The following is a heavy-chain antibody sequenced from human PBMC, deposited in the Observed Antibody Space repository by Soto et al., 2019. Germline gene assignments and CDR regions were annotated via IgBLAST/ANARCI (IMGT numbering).Heavy chain of an antibody. J-gene: IGHJ4*02. V-gene: IGHV1-3*01. CDR2: INAGNGNT. CDR1: GYTFISYA. CDR3: AGDFNDGSGDY. D-gene: IGHD3-10*01. Sequence: QVQLVQSGAEAKKPGASVKVSCKASGYTFISYAMYWVRQAPGQRREWMGWINAGNGNTKYSQKFQGRGIITRDPSASTAYMKLNSLRSEDAAVYYCAGDFNDGSGDYWGQGTLVTVSS.